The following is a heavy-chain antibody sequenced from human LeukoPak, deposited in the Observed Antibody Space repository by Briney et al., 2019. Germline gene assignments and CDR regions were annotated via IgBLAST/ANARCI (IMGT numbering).Heavy chain of an antibody. CDR2: ISWNSGSI. D-gene: IGHD6-13*01. CDR3: AKDHQQLAYFDY. CDR1: GFTFDDYA. V-gene: IGHV3-9*01. Sequence: GGSLRLSCAASGFTFDDYAMHWVRQAPGKGLEWDSGISWNSGSIGYADPVKGRFTISRDNAKDSLYLQMNSLRAEDTALYYCAKDHQQLAYFDYWGQGTLVTVSS. J-gene: IGHJ4*02.